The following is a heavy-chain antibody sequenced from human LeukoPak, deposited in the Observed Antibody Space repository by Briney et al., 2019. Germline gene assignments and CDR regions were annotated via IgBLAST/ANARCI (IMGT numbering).Heavy chain of an antibody. V-gene: IGHV1-8*03. D-gene: IGHD4-17*01. J-gene: IGHJ6*03. CDR3: ARSNGDLYPPYYYYYYMDV. CDR1: GYTFTSYD. CDR2: MNPNSGNT. Sequence: ASVKVSCKASGYTFTSYDINWVRQATGQGLEWMGWMNPNSGNTGYAQKFQGRVTITRNTSISTAYMELSSLRSEDTPVYYCARSNGDLYPPYYYYYYMDVWGKGTTVTVSS.